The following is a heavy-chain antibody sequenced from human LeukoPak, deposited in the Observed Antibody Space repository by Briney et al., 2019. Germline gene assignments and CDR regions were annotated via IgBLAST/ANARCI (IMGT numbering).Heavy chain of an antibody. Sequence: PSETLSLTCTVSGGSISSSSYYWGWIRQPPGKGLEWIGSIYYSGSTYYNPSLKSRVTISVDTSKNQFSLKLSSVTAADTAVYYCARHPPYNWNDINWFDPWGQGTLVTVSS. CDR3: ARHPPYNWNDINWFDP. V-gene: IGHV4-39*01. CDR2: IYYSGST. D-gene: IGHD1-20*01. CDR1: GGSISSSSYY. J-gene: IGHJ5*02.